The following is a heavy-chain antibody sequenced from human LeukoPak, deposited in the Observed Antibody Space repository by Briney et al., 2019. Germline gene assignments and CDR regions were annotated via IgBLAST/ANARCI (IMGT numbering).Heavy chain of an antibody. D-gene: IGHD6-19*01. J-gene: IGHJ6*03. V-gene: IGHV3-43D*03. Sequence: PGGSLRLSCAASGFTFDDYAMHWVRQAPGKGLEWVSLISWDGGNTYYADSVKGRFTISRDSAKNTLYVQMNSLRAEDTGVYYCARGGTSGGAPDYYYYMDVWGKGTTVTVSS. CDR3: ARGGTSGGAPDYYYYMDV. CDR1: GFTFDDYA. CDR2: ISWDGGNT.